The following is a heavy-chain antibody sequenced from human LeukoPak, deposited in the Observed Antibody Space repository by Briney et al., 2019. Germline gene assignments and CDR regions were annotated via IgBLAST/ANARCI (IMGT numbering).Heavy chain of an antibody. CDR2: ISSSSSYI. V-gene: IGHV3-21*01. CDR1: GFTFSSYS. CDR3: ARAPDIVVVPALFDY. J-gene: IGHJ4*02. Sequence: GGSLRLSCAASGFTFSSYSMNWVRQAPGKGLEWVSSISSSSSYIYYADSVKGRFTISRDNAKNSLYLQMNSLRAEDTAVYYCARAPDIVVVPALFDYWGQGTLATVSS. D-gene: IGHD2-2*01.